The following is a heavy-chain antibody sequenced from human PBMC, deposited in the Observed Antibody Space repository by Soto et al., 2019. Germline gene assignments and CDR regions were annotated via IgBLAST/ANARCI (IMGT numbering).Heavy chain of an antibody. CDR1: GYPFTSYG. D-gene: IGHD2-21*02. Sequence: GSGKGCFKASGYPFTSYGISWVRQAPGQGLEWIGWTRDPNANTNFSHRLHVRVTMTTYTSTTTAYMDLRSLRSYDTALYYCARSYCAGDCYAKDFDYWGQGTMVTVSS. V-gene: IGHV1-18*01. CDR3: ARSYCAGDCYAKDFDY. J-gene: IGHJ4*02. CDR2: TRDPNANT.